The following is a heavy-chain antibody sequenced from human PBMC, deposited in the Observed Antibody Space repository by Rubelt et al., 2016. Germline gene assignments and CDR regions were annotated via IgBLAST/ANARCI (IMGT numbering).Heavy chain of an antibody. J-gene: IGHJ4*02. D-gene: IGHD1-26*01. CDR3: ARSKQGPWYSGSYSF. V-gene: IGHV3-30*04. CDR2: ISYDGSNK. CDR1: GFTFSNYA. Sequence: GQPGRSLRLSCAASGFTFSNYAMHWVRQVPGKGLAWVTVISYDGSNKYYADSVKGRFTISRDNSKNTRYLQMNSLRDEDTAVYYCARSKQGPWYSGSYSFWGQGTLVTVSS.